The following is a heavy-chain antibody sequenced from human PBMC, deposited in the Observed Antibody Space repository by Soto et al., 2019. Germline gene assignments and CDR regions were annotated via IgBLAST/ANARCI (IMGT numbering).Heavy chain of an antibody. CDR3: ARPWDTAMVSIWNY. CDR2: INKNGGEK. CDR1: GFTFSSYS. Sequence: PGGSLRLSCAASGFTFSSYSMSWVRQAPGKGLEWVANINKNGGEKYYVDSVKGRFTISRDNAKNSLYLQMNSLRAEDTAVYYCARPWDTAMVSIWNYWGQGTLVTVSS. V-gene: IGHV3-7*03. D-gene: IGHD5-18*01. J-gene: IGHJ4*02.